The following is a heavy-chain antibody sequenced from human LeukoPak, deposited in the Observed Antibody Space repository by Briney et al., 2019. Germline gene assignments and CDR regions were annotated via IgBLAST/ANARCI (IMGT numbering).Heavy chain of an antibody. CDR3: ARVYSSGWADFDY. D-gene: IGHD6-19*01. V-gene: IGHV3-33*01. CDR1: GFIFSNYG. Sequence: GGSLRLSCVASGFIFSNYGMHWVRQAPGKGLEWVAVIWYDGSKKYYADSVKGRFTISRDDSKNTLYLQMNSLRAEDTAVYYCARVYSSGWADFDYWGQGTLVTVSS. J-gene: IGHJ4*02. CDR2: IWYDGSKK.